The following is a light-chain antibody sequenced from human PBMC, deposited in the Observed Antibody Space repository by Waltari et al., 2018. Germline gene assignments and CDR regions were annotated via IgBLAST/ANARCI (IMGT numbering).Light chain of an antibody. Sequence: DIQMTQSPSTLSASVGDRVTITCRASQNITTSLAWYQQKPGKAPNLLIYKASTLENGVPSRFTGSGSGTEFTLTISSLRADDLATYYCQHYYAYWAFGQGTKVEIK. CDR1: QNITTS. CDR3: QHYYAYWA. V-gene: IGKV1-5*03. J-gene: IGKJ1*01. CDR2: KAS.